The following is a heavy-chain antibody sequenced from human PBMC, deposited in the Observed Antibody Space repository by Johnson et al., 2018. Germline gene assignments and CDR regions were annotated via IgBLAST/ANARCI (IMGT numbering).Heavy chain of an antibody. D-gene: IGHD3-3*01. CDR2: ISWNSDTI. CDR1: GFTFDDYA. Sequence: VQLVESGGGLVQPGRSLRLSCAVSGFTFDDYAMHWVRQAPGKGLEWVSGISWNSDTIAYANSVKGRFTISRDTAKNSLFLQMNSMRTEDTALYSCAKDIGNYDFWTGYSQRVFSYYMDVWGKGTTVTVSS. CDR3: AKDIGNYDFWTGYSQRVFSYYMDV. V-gene: IGHV3-9*01. J-gene: IGHJ6*03.